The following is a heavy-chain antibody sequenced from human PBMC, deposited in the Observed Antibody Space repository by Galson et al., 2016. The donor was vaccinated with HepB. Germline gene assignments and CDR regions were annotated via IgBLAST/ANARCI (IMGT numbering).Heavy chain of an antibody. CDR2: ISWNGADK. CDR3: GKDPTSYVTSLIMED. Sequence: SLRLSCATSGFTFEDYAMHWVRQTPGKGLEWVASISWNGADKEYAGSVTGRFSVSRDNAKKSLYLQMNSLRPEDTALYFCGKDPTSYVTSLIMEDWGKGTTVSVSS. J-gene: IGHJ6*04. V-gene: IGHV3-9*01. D-gene: IGHD3-16*01. CDR1: GFTFEDYA.